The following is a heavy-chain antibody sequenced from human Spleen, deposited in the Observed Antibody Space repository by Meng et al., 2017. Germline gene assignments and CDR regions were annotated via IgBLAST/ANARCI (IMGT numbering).Heavy chain of an antibody. Sequence: ASVKVSCKASGYTFVGYYINWVRQAPGQGLEWMGRINPKSGDTHYAQKFQARVTMTGDTSISTAYMELSGLRSDDTAMYYCARDEDISAAGKLFGDYWGQGTLVTVSS. D-gene: IGHD6-25*01. CDR3: ARDEDISAAGKLFGDY. J-gene: IGHJ4*02. V-gene: IGHV1-2*06. CDR1: GYTFVGYY. CDR2: INPKSGDT.